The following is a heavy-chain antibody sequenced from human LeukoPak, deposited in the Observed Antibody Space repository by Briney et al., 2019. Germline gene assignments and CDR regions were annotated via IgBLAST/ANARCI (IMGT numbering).Heavy chain of an antibody. CDR2: INSDGSST. D-gene: IGHD6-19*01. CDR1: GFTFSSYW. J-gene: IGHJ4*02. V-gene: IGHV3-74*01. Sequence: GGSLRLSCAASGFTFSSYWMHWVRQAPGKGLVWVSRINSDGSSTNYADSVKGRVTISRDNAKNTLYLQMNSLRAEDTAVYYCALGRRLAVAALDYWGQGTLVTVSS. CDR3: ALGRRLAVAALDY.